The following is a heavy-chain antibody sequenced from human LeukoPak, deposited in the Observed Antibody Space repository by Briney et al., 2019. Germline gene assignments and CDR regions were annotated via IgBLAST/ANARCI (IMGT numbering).Heavy chain of an antibody. CDR1: GGSFSGYY. V-gene: IGHV4-34*01. D-gene: IGHD3-10*01. CDR3: ARVGLWSYYYNY. J-gene: IGHJ4*02. Sequence: SETLSLTCAVYGGSFSGYYWSWIRQPPGKGLEWIGEINHSGSTNYNPSLKSRVTISVDTSKNQFSLKLSSVTAADTAVYYCARVGLWSYYYNYWGQGTLVTVSS. CDR2: INHSGST.